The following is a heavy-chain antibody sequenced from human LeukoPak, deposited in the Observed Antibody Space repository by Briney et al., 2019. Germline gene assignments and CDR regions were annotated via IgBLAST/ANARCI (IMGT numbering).Heavy chain of an antibody. J-gene: IGHJ5*02. CDR3: ARDIVVATYNWFDP. Sequence: ASVKVSCKASGYTFTRYAITWVRQAPGQGLEWMGWISAYNGNTNYAQKLQGRVTMTTDTSTSTAYMELRSLRSDDTAVYYCARDIVVATYNWFDPWGQGTLVTVSS. CDR2: ISAYNGNT. CDR1: GYTFTRYA. V-gene: IGHV1-18*01. D-gene: IGHD2-2*01.